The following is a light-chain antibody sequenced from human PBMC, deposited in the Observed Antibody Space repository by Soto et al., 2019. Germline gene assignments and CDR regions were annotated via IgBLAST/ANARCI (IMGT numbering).Light chain of an antibody. CDR1: QGISSY. V-gene: IGKV1-39*01. CDR2: AAS. J-gene: IGKJ1*01. Sequence: IKLTQSPAALSASVGDRVTITCRASQGISSYLAWYQQKPGKAPKLLIYAASSLQSGVPSRFSGSGSGTDFTLTISSLQPEDFATYYCQQSYSTPWTFGQGTKVDI. CDR3: QQSYSTPWT.